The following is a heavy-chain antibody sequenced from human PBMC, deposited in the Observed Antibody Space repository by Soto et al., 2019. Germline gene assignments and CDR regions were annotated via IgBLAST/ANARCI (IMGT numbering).Heavy chain of an antibody. Sequence: TSETLSLTCTVSGGSISSYYWSWIRQPAGKGLEWIGRIYTSGSTNYNPSLKSRVTMSVDTSKNQFSLKLSSVTAADTAVYYCARGASYYYDSSGLRTFDYWGQGTLVTVS. CDR3: ARGASYYYDSSGLRTFDY. D-gene: IGHD3-22*01. V-gene: IGHV4-4*07. CDR2: IYTSGST. CDR1: GGSISSYY. J-gene: IGHJ4*02.